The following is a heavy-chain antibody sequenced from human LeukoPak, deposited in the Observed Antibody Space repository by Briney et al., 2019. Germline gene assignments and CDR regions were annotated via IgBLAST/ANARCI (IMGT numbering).Heavy chain of an antibody. CDR3: AKSGGAVSDY. J-gene: IGHJ4*02. Sequence: GGSLRLSCAASGFTVSSNYMSWVRQAPGKGLEWVSVISGSGGRTHYADSVKGRFTISRDNSKNTLYLQMNSLRAEDTAIYYCAKSGGAVSDYWGQGTLVTVSS. V-gene: IGHV3-23*01. CDR1: GFTVSSNY. D-gene: IGHD6-25*01. CDR2: ISGSGGRT.